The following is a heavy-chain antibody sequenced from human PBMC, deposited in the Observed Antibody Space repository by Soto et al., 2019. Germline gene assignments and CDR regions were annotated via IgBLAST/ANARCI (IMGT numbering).Heavy chain of an antibody. Sequence: QVQLQESGPGLVRPSGTLSLTCSVSGASVVNGNWWSWVRQSPGKGLEWIGEVSLAGRNHYNPSLQSGVTISLHESKNQFSLILTSVTVADAAIYYCARGFQYWLPTFDWGRGTVVTVS. V-gene: IGHV4-4*02. J-gene: IGHJ4*02. CDR3: ARGFQYWLPTFD. D-gene: IGHD3-10*01. CDR1: GASVVNGNW. CDR2: VSLAGRN.